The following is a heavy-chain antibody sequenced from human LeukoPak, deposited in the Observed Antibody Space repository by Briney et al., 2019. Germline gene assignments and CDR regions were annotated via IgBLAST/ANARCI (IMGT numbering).Heavy chain of an antibody. CDR2: ISGSGGST. V-gene: IGHV3-23*01. CDR1: GFTFSSYA. J-gene: IGHJ4*02. Sequence: GGSLRLSCAASGFTFSSYAMSWVRQAPGKGLEWVSTISGSGGSTYCADSVKGRFTISRDNPKNTLYLQMNSLRAEDTAVYYCAKDLELTYYGSGSYFDYWGQGTLVTVSS. D-gene: IGHD3-10*01. CDR3: AKDLELTYYGSGSYFDY.